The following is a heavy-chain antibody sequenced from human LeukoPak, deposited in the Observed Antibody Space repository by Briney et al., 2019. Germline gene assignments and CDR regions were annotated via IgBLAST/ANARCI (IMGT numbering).Heavy chain of an antibody. J-gene: IGHJ6*03. CDR2: IKQDGSEK. D-gene: IGHD3-10*01. CDR1: GFNFSSNW. CDR3: ARDQGSGINYYYYYMDV. Sequence: GGSLRLYCAASGFNFSSNWMSWVRQAPGKGQGWVANIKQDGSEKCYVDSVKGRFTISRDNAKFSLYLQMNSLRAEDTAVYYCARDQGSGINYYYYYMDVWGKGTTVTVSS. V-gene: IGHV3-7*01.